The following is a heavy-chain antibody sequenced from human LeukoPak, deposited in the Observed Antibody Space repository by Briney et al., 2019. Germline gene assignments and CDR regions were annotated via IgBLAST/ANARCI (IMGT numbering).Heavy chain of an antibody. CDR2: ISAYNGNT. V-gene: IGHV1-18*01. CDR3: ARMGCSSTSCHPYYYYYMDV. J-gene: IGHJ6*03. CDR1: GYTFTSYG. D-gene: IGHD2-2*01. Sequence: GASVKVSCKASGYTFTSYGISWVRQAPGQGLEWMGWISAYNGNTNYAQKLQGRVTMTTDTSTSTAYMELRSLRSDDTAVYYCARMGCSSTSCHPYYYYYMDVWGKGTTVTVSS.